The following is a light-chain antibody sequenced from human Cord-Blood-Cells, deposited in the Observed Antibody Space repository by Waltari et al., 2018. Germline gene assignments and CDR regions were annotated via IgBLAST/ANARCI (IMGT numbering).Light chain of an antibody. CDR2: WAS. CDR3: QQYYVTPLT. CDR1: QSVLYSSNNKNY. Sequence: DIVMTQSPDSLAVSLGERATINCKSSQSVLYSSNNKNYLVWYQQKPGQPPKVVGYWASTLVSGVPNRFSGSGSGTDFTLTISSLQAEDVAFYSGQQYYVTPLTFGGGTKVEIK. V-gene: IGKV4-1*01. J-gene: IGKJ4*01.